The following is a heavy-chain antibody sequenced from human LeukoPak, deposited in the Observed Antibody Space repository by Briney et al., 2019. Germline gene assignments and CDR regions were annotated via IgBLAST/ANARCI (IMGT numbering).Heavy chain of an antibody. D-gene: IGHD3-10*01. CDR2: IYYSGIP. J-gene: IGHJ4*02. CDR1: GGSISGGDYY. V-gene: IGHV4-30-4*01. Sequence: SETLSLTCTVSGGSISGGDYYWSWICQTPGKGLEWIGYIYYSGIPYYNPSLRSRVTISRDTSKNQFSLRLSSVTAADTAVYYCARDADLGSEVWGPGTLVTVSS. CDR3: ARDADLGSEV.